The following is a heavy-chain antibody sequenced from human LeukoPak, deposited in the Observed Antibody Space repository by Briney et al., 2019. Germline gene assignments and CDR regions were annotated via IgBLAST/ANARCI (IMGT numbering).Heavy chain of an antibody. D-gene: IGHD1-26*01. V-gene: IGHV3-23*01. CDR2: ISGSGGST. Sequence: PGGSLRLSCAASGFTFSSYAMSWVRQAPGKGLEWVSGISGSGGSTFYADSVRGRFTISTDNSKNTLHLQMNSLRVEDAAVYYCARYIVGAHFDYWGQGTLVTVSS. CDR1: GFTFSSYA. CDR3: ARYIVGAHFDY. J-gene: IGHJ4*02.